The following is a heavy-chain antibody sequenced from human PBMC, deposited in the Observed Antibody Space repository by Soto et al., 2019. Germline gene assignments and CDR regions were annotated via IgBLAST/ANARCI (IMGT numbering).Heavy chain of an antibody. CDR3: ARVPTIFGVVETEYYFDY. Sequence: SETLSLTCTVSGGSVSSGSYYWSWVRQPPGKGLEWIGYIYYSGSTNYNPSLKSRVTISVDTSKNQFSLKLSSVTAADTAVYYCARVPTIFGVVETEYYFDYWGQGTLVTVSS. J-gene: IGHJ4*02. V-gene: IGHV4-61*01. CDR2: IYYSGST. CDR1: GGSVSSGSYY. D-gene: IGHD3-3*01.